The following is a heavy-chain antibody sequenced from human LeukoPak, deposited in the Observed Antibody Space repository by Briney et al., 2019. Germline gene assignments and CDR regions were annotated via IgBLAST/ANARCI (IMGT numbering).Heavy chain of an antibody. CDR3: ARAYKDRSLAGKKEFFQH. D-gene: IGHD6-19*01. J-gene: IGHJ1*01. CDR2: IYYDGSNQ. V-gene: IGHV3-30*03. Sequence: AGRSLRLSCVVSGLRFRNYGMHWVRQAPGKGLEWVAVIYYDGSNQYYADSVKGRFTISRDSANNFLYLQMNSLRAEDTALYYCARAYKDRSLAGKKEFFQHWGQGTLVTVSS. CDR1: GLRFRNYG.